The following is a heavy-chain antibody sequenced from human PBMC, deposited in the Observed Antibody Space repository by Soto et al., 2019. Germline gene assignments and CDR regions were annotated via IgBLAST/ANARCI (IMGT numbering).Heavy chain of an antibody. D-gene: IGHD3-3*01. CDR1: GGTFSSYA. CDR2: IIPIFGTA. V-gene: IGHV1-69*01. J-gene: IGHJ3*02. Sequence: QVQLVQSGAEVKKPGSSVKVSCKASGGTFSSYAISWVRQAPGQGLEWMGGIIPIFGTANYAQKFQGRVTITADESTSTAYMALGSLRSEDTAVYYCARGPETNYVFWSGYLAGAFDIWGQVTMVAVSS. CDR3: ARGPETNYVFWSGYLAGAFDI.